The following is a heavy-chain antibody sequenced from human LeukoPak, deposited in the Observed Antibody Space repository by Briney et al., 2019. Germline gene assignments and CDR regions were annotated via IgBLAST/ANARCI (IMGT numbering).Heavy chain of an antibody. D-gene: IGHD6-19*01. Sequence: GGSLRLSCAASGFTFTTYWMSWVRQAPGKGLEWVSAISGSGGSTYYADSVKGRFTISRDNSKNTLYLQMNSLRAEDTAVYYCAKASSGWYARRFDPWGQGTLVTVSS. V-gene: IGHV3-23*01. CDR3: AKASSGWYARRFDP. CDR2: ISGSGGST. J-gene: IGHJ5*02. CDR1: GFTFTTYW.